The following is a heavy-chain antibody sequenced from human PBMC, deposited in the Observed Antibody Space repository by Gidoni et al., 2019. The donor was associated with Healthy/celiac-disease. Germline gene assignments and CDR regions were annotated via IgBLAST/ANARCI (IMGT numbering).Heavy chain of an antibody. CDR2: MNPTSGNT. V-gene: IGHV1-8*01. Sequence: QVQLVQSGAEVKKPGASVTVSCKASGYTFTSYDINWVRQATGQGLEWMGWMNPTSGNTGYAQKFQGRVTMTRNTSISTAYMELSSLRSEDTAVYYCASFSSPPYYYYYGMDVWGQGTTVTVSS. CDR1: GYTFTSYD. J-gene: IGHJ6*02. CDR3: ASFSSPPYYYYYGMDV.